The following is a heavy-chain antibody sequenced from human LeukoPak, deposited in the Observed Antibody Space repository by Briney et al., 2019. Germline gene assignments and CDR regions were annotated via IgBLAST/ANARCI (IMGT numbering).Heavy chain of an antibody. CDR2: IYADGNT. CDR1: GFTFSSYA. V-gene: IGHV3-23*03. D-gene: IGHD4-17*01. CDR3: ARDSYGDANFDS. Sequence: VGSLRLSCAASGFTFSSYAMSWVRQAPGRGLEWVSFIYADGNTYYADSVKGRFTISRDISKNAVYLQMNSLRAEDTAVYYCARDSYGDANFDSWGQGTLVTVSS. J-gene: IGHJ4*02.